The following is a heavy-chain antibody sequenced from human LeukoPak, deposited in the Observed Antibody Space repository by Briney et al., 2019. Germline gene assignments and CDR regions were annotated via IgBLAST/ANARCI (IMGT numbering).Heavy chain of an antibody. D-gene: IGHD4-11*01. V-gene: IGHV1-2*06. J-gene: IGHJ4*02. Sequence: ASVKVSCKASGYTFTNFYIHWVRQAPGQGLEWMGRINPDTGGTNFAQKFQDRVTVTRDTSISTAFLELSSLTSGDAAVYFCVTSFDYSDFYWGPGTLVIVS. CDR3: VTSFDYSDFY. CDR2: INPDTGGT. CDR1: GYTFTNFY.